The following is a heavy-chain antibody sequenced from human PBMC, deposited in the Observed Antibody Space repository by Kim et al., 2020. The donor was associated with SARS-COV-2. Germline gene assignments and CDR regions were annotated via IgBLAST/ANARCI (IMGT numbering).Heavy chain of an antibody. Sequence: GGSLRLSCAASGLIFSNYAMNWVRQAPGKGLQWVSGISEGGGSKDYADSVKGRFTISRDNSKNTLYLQMNSLRAEDSAIYYCAKGSSWYYYYGMDVWGQGTTVTVSS. J-gene: IGHJ6*02. CDR1: GLIFSNYA. V-gene: IGHV3-23*01. CDR3: AKGSSWYYYYGMDV. CDR2: ISEGGGSK. D-gene: IGHD6-13*01.